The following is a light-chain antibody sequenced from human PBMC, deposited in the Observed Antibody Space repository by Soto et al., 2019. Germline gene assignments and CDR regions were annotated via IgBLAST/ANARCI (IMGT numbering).Light chain of an antibody. Sequence: EIVLTQSPGTLSLPQGERATLSCRAIQSVSNNYLAWYQQKPGQAPRLLIYGVSSRASGIPDRFSGSGSGTEFTLTINSLQSEDFAVYYCQQYNDRPPITFGQGTRLEIK. V-gene: IGKV3D-15*01. CDR2: GVS. CDR1: QSVSNN. J-gene: IGKJ5*01. CDR3: QQYNDRPPIT.